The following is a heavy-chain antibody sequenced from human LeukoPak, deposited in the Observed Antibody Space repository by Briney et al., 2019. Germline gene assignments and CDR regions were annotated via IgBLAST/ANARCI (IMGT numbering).Heavy chain of an antibody. J-gene: IGHJ4*02. D-gene: IGHD6-13*01. V-gene: IGHV4-59*01. CDR1: GGSISSYY. CDR2: FYYSGST. CDR3: ARHTDYGSSFNY. Sequence: PSETLSLTCTVSGGSISSYYWSWIRQPPGKALEWIGYFYYSGSTNYNPSLKRRVTISVDRSKNQFSLKMSSVTAADTAVYYCARHTDYGSSFNYWGQGTLVTVSS.